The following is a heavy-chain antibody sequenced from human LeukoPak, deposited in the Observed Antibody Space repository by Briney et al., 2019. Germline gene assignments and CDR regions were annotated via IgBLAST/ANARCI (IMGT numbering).Heavy chain of an antibody. J-gene: IGHJ6*02. Sequence: GGSLRLSCAASGFTFSDYYMSWIRQALGKGLEWVAYISSSSSSTNYADSVKGRFTISRDNSKNTLYLQMNSLRAEDTAVYYCAKDRWGVQYGMDVWGQGTTVTVSS. CDR3: AKDRWGVQYGMDV. V-gene: IGHV3-11*06. CDR1: GFTFSDYY. CDR2: ISSSSSST. D-gene: IGHD4-23*01.